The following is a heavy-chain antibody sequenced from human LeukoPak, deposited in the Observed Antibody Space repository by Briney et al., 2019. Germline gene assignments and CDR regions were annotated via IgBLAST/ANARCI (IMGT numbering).Heavy chain of an antibody. D-gene: IGHD6-19*01. Sequence: PETLSLTCTVSGGSIGSSSYYWGWIRQPPGKGLEWIGSIYYSGSTYYNPSLKSRVTISVDTSKNQFSLKLSSVTAADTAVYYCARVYSSGWTYYYYYYMDVWGKGTTVTVSS. J-gene: IGHJ6*03. CDR1: GGSIGSSSYY. CDR2: IYYSGST. CDR3: ARVYSSGWTYYYYYYMDV. V-gene: IGHV4-39*07.